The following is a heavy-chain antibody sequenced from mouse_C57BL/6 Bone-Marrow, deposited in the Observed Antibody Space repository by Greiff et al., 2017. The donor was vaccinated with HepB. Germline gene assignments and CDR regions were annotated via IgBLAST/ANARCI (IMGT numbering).Heavy chain of an antibody. D-gene: IGHD1-1*01. J-gene: IGHJ4*01. Sequence: VKLQESGAELVRPGTSVKVSCKASGYAFTNYLIEWVKQRPGQGLEWIGVINPGSGGTNYNEKFKGKATLTADKSSSTAYMQLSSLTSEDSAVYFCAREDTTVVAYYAMDYWGQGTSVTVSS. CDR2: INPGSGGT. V-gene: IGHV1-54*01. CDR1: GYAFTNYL. CDR3: AREDTTVVAYYAMDY.